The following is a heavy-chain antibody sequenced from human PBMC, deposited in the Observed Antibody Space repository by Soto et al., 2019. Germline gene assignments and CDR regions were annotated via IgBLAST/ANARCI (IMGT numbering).Heavy chain of an antibody. V-gene: IGHV4-61*01. Sequence: KPSETLSLTCTFSVGSVSSGSYYCSWIRQPPGKGLEWIGYIYYSGSTNYNPSLKSRVTISVDTSRNQFSLKLSSVTAADTAVYYCVRGEIEEVFLDGWGQGTTVTVSS. J-gene: IGHJ6*02. CDR1: VGSVSSGSYY. D-gene: IGHD1-26*01. CDR3: VRGEIEEVFLDG. CDR2: IYYSGST.